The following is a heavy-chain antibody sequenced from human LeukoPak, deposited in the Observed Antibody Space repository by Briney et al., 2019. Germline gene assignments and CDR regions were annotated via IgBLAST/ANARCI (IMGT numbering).Heavy chain of an antibody. D-gene: IGHD3-22*01. Sequence: PSQTLSLTCTVSGGSFSSCSYYWLWLRQPAGKGLKWIGRIYTSGSADYNPSLESRLTISLDTSKNQFSLKLNSVTAADTAVYYCARDGSGYYDTSVYRNWGQGTLVTVSS. CDR3: ARDGSGYYDTSVYRN. CDR2: IYTSGSA. V-gene: IGHV4-61*02. CDR1: GGSFSSCSYY. J-gene: IGHJ4*02.